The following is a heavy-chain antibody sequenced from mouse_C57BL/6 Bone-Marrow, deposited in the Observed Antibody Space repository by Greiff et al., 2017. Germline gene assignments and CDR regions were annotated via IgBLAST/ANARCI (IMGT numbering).Heavy chain of an antibody. CDR2: INPGSGGT. CDR1: GYAFTNYL. D-gene: IGHD1-1*01. J-gene: IGHJ4*01. CDR3: ARSDYYGSRGDAMDY. Sequence: QVQLQQSGAELVRPGTSVKVSCKASGYAFTNYLIAWVKQRPGQGLEWIGVINPGSGGTNYNEKFKGKATLTADKSSSTAYMQLSSLTSEDSAVYVCARSDYYGSRGDAMDYWGQGTSVTVSS. V-gene: IGHV1-54*01.